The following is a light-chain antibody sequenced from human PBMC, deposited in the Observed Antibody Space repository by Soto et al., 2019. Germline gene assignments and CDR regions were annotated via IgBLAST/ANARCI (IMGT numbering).Light chain of an antibody. V-gene: IGLV1-40*01. CDR2: ANS. J-gene: IGLJ1*01. CDR1: SSNIGAGYD. Sequence: QSVLTQPPSVSRAPGQRVTISCTGSSSNIGAGYDVHWYQQLPGRAPKLLIYANSNRPSGVPDRFSGSRSGTSASLAITGLQAEDEADYSCQSYDSSLSGFYVFGTGTKVTVL. CDR3: QSYDSSLSGFYV.